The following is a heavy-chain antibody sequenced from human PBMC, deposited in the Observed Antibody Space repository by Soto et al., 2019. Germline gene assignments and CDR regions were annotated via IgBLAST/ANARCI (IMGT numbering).Heavy chain of an antibody. CDR3: ARVHSSSWYERKRRGSITGTSNHNWFDP. CDR1: GGSFSGYY. CDR2: INHSGST. Sequence: PSETRSLTCAVYGGSFSGYYWSWIRQPPWKGLEWIGEINHSGSTNYNPSLKSRVTISVDTSKNQFSLKLSSVTAADTAVYYCARVHSSSWYERKRRGSITGTSNHNWFDPRGQGTLVTVSS. J-gene: IGHJ5*02. D-gene: IGHD6-13*01. V-gene: IGHV4-34*01.